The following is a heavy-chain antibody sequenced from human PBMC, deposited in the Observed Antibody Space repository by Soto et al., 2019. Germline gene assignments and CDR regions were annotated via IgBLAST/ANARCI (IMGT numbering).Heavy chain of an antibody. CDR2: IWYDGSNK. V-gene: IGHV3-33*01. J-gene: IGHJ6*02. Sequence: QVQLVESGGGVVQPGRSLRLSCAASGFTFSSYGMHWVRQAPGKGLEWVAVIWYDGSNKYYADSVKGRFTISRDNSKNTLYLQMNSLRAEDTAVYYCVGSSSKKVYYGMDVWGQGTTVTVSS. CDR1: GFTFSSYG. CDR3: VGSSSKKVYYGMDV. D-gene: IGHD6-13*01.